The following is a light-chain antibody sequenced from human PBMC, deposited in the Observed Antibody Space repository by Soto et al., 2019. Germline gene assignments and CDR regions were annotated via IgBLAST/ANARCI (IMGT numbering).Light chain of an antibody. V-gene: IGKV1-39*01. Sequence: DIQMTQSPSTLSASVGDRATITCRASQTVSNYLHWYQQKPGKAPNLLIYDASTLQSGVPSRFSGSGSGTDFTLTISSLQREDFATYYCQQSYYNPTFGQGTK. CDR2: DAS. J-gene: IGKJ1*01. CDR3: QQSYYNPT. CDR1: QTVSNY.